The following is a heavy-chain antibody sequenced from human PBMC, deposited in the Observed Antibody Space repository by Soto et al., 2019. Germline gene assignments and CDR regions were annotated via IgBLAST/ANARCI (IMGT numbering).Heavy chain of an antibody. CDR2: IWYDGSNK. CDR3: ARAVRGREAVDI. D-gene: IGHD3-10*01. Sequence: LRLSCAASGFTFSSYVMHWVRQAPGKGLEWVAVIWYDGSNKYYADSVKGRFTISRDNSKNTLYLQMNSPRAEDTAVYYGARAVRGREAVDIWGQGTMVTVSS. J-gene: IGHJ3*02. V-gene: IGHV3-33*01. CDR1: GFTFSSYV.